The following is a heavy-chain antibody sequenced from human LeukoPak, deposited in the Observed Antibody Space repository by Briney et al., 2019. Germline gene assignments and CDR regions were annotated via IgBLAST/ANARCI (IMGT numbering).Heavy chain of an antibody. D-gene: IGHD2-2*03. J-gene: IGHJ5*02. CDR2: INPNSGGT. CDR1: GYTFTGYY. CDR3: ARAPGYCSSTSCPNWFDP. Sequence: ASVKVSCKASGYTFTGYYMHWVRQAPGQGLEWMGWINPNSGGTNYAQKFQGRVTMTRDTSISTAYMELSRLRSDDTAVYYYARAPGYCSSTSCPNWFDPWGQGTLVTVSS. V-gene: IGHV1-2*02.